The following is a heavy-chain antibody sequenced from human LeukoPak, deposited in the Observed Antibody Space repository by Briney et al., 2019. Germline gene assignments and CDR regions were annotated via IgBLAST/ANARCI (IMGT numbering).Heavy chain of an antibody. J-gene: IGHJ6*03. CDR1: GLTFISYS. CDR3: ARETPLYYYGSGRSYYMDV. Sequence: GGSLRLSCAASGLTFISYSMNWVRQAPGHGLEWLSYISGSSSTVHYADSVKGRFTISRDNAKNSLYLQMNSLRAEDTAVYYCARETPLYYYGSGRSYYMDVWGKGTTVTVSS. D-gene: IGHD3-10*01. CDR2: ISGSSSTV. V-gene: IGHV3-48*04.